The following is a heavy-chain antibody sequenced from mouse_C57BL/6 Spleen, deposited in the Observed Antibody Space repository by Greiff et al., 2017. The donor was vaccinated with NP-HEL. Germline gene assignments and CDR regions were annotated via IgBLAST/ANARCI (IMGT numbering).Heavy chain of an antibody. J-gene: IGHJ4*01. CDR2: IDPSDSYT. D-gene: IGHD6-5*01. CDR3: ARSLRLYGMDY. V-gene: IGHV1-50*01. Sequence: VQLQQSGAELVKPGASVKLSCKASGYTFTSYWMQWVKQRPGQGLEWIGEIDPSDSYTNYNQKFKGKATLTVDTSSSTAYMQLSSLTSEDSAVYYCARSLRLYGMDYWGQGTSVTVSS. CDR1: GYTFTSYW.